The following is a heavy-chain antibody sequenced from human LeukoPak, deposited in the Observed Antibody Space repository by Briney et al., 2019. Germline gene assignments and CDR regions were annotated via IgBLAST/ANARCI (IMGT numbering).Heavy chain of an antibody. CDR3: AKDPNGDYVGAFDFQR. V-gene: IGHV3-23*01. J-gene: IGHJ1*01. D-gene: IGHD4-17*01. CDR1: GLTFANYA. CDR2: ISGSGGNT. Sequence: PGGSLRLSCAGSGLTFANYAMVWVRQTPGKGLQWVSAISGSGGNTYYADSVQGRFTMSRDNSKNTLYLQMNSLRAEDTAVYYCAKDPNGDYVGAFDFQRWGQGTQVTVSS.